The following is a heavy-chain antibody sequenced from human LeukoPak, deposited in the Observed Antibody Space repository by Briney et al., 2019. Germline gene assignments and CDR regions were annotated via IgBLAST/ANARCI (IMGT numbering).Heavy chain of an antibody. D-gene: IGHD3-16*02. CDR3: ATVTITFGGVIVNNWFDP. J-gene: IGHJ5*02. Sequence: ASVKVSCKVSGYTLTELSMHWVRQVPGKGLEWRGGFDPEDGETIYAQKFQGRVTMTADTSTDTAYMELSSLRSEDTAVYYCATVTITFGGVIVNNWFDPWGQGTLVTVSS. CDR1: GYTLTELS. V-gene: IGHV1-24*01. CDR2: FDPEDGET.